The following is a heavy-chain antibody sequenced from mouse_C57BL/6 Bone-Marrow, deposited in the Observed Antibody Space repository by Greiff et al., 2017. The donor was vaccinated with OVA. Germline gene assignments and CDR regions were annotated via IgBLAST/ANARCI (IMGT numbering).Heavy chain of an antibody. CDR2: FYPGSGSI. J-gene: IGHJ4*01. Sequence: QVQLKESGAELVKPGASVKLSCKASGYTFTEYTIHWVKQRSGQGLEWIGWFYPGSGSIKYNEKFKDKATLTADKSSSTVYMELSRLTSDDSAVYFCARHEVYYGNGGAMDYWGQGTSVTVSS. V-gene: IGHV1-62-2*01. CDR3: ARHEVYYGNGGAMDY. D-gene: IGHD2-1*01. CDR1: GYTFTEYT.